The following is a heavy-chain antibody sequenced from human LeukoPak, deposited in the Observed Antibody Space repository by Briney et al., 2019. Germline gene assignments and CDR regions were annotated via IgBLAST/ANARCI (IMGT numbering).Heavy chain of an antibody. CDR3: ARDGVGATYFDY. Sequence: PSETLSLTCTVSGGSISSYYWSWIRQPPEKGLEWIGYIYYSGYTNYNPSLKSRVTMSVDTSKNQFSLKLSSVTAADTAVYYCARDGVGATYFDYWGQGILVTVSS. D-gene: IGHD1-26*01. CDR2: IYYSGYT. CDR1: GGSISSYY. J-gene: IGHJ4*02. V-gene: IGHV4-59*01.